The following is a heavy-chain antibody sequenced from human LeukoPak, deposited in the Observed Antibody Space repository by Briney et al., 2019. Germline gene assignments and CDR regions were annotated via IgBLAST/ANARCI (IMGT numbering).Heavy chain of an antibody. D-gene: IGHD3-22*01. CDR3: AKGDSSGYPLFDY. J-gene: IGHJ4*02. Sequence: PGGSLRLSCAASGFTFSSYGMHWGRQAPGKGLEWVAFIRYDGSNKYYADSVKGRFTISRDNSKNTLYLQMNSLRAEDTAVYYCAKGDSSGYPLFDYWGQGTLVTVSS. CDR2: IRYDGSNK. CDR1: GFTFSSYG. V-gene: IGHV3-30*02.